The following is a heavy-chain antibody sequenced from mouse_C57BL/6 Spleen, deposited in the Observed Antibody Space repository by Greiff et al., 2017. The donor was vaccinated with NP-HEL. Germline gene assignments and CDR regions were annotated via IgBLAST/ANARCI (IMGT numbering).Heavy chain of an antibody. CDR1: GYTFTSYW. J-gene: IGHJ2*01. Sequence: QVQLQQPGTELVKPGASVKLSCKASGYTFTSYWMHWVKQRPGQGLEWIGNINPSNGGTNYNEKFKSKATLTVDKSSSTAYMQLSSLTSEDSAVYYCARRSAFITTVVKDFDYWGQGTTLTVSS. CDR2: INPSNGGT. CDR3: ARRSAFITTVVKDFDY. D-gene: IGHD1-1*01. V-gene: IGHV1-53*01.